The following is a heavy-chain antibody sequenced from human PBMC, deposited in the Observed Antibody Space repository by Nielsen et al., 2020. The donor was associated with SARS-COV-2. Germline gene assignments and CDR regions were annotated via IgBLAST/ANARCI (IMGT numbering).Heavy chain of an antibody. D-gene: IGHD3-16*01. J-gene: IGHJ6*02. V-gene: IGHV4-34*01. Sequence: SETLSLTCAVYGGSFSGYYWSWIRQAPGKGLEWIGEINHSGSTNYNPSLKSRVTISVETSKNQFSLKLSSVTAADTAVYYCARGTEALGYYGMDVWGQGTTVTVSS. CDR3: ARGTEALGYYGMDV. CDR1: GGSFSGYY. CDR2: INHSGST.